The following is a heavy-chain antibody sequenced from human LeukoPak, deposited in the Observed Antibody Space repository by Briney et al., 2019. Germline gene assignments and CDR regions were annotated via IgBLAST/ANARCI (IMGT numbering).Heavy chain of an antibody. J-gene: IGHJ5*02. Sequence: GASVKVSCKASGGTFSSYTISWVRQAPGQGLEWMGRIIPILAIASYAQKFQGRVTITADKSTSTTNMELHSLSSEDTAVYYCEREINWFDPWGQGTLVTVSS. CDR2: IIPILAIA. V-gene: IGHV1-69*04. CDR3: EREINWFDP. CDR1: GGTFSSYT.